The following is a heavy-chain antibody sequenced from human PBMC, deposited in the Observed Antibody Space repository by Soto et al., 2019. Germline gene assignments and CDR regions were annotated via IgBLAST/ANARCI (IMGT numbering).Heavy chain of an antibody. CDR2: INPMGGGT. D-gene: IGHD6-13*01. J-gene: IGHJ5*02. V-gene: IGHV1-46*01. Sequence: ASVKVSCKASGYTFTSYYMHWVRQAPGQGLEWMAIINPMGGGTNYAQEFQGRVTLTSDTSTSTVYMELSSLRFEDTALFYCARDLAAGDLWGQGTLVTVSS. CDR3: ARDLAAGDL. CDR1: GYTFTSYY.